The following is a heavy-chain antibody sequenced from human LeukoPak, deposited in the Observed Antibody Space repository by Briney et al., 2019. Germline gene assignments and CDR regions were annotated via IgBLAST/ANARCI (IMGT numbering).Heavy chain of an antibody. Sequence: PSETLSLTCTVSGGSISSYYWSWIRQPPGKGLEWIGYIYYSGSTNYNPSLKSRVTISVDTSKNQFSLKLSSVTAADTAVYYCARGLVGSQNRPAITPPSNYYYYYMDVWGKGTTVTVSS. CDR2: IYYSGST. CDR1: GGSISSYY. J-gene: IGHJ6*03. D-gene: IGHD2-2*02. CDR3: ARGLVGSQNRPAITPPSNYYYYYMDV. V-gene: IGHV4-59*01.